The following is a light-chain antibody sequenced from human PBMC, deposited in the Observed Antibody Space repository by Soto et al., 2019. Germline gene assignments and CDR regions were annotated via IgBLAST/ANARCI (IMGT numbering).Light chain of an antibody. CDR2: AAS. CDR1: QSVYNNY. CDR3: QPYGTSSWT. Sequence: EIVLTQSPGTLSLSPGEGATLSCRASQSVYNNYLAWYQHKPGQAPRLLIYAASSRATGIPDRFSGSGSGTDFTLTISRLEPEDFAVYYCQPYGTSSWTFGQGTKVDIK. J-gene: IGKJ1*01. V-gene: IGKV3-20*01.